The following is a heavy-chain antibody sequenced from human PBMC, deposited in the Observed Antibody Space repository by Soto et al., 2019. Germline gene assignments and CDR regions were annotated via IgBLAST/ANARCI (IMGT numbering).Heavy chain of an antibody. V-gene: IGHV3-33*01. Sequence: QVQLVESGGGVVQPGRSLRLSCAASGFTFSSYGMHWVRQAPGKGLEWVAVIWYDGSNKYYADSVKGRFTISRDNSKNTLYLQMNSRRAEDTAVYYCARDGPGLLWFGEYQGYFDYWGQGTLVTVSS. D-gene: IGHD3-10*01. CDR3: ARDGPGLLWFGEYQGYFDY. CDR2: IWYDGSNK. J-gene: IGHJ4*02. CDR1: GFTFSSYG.